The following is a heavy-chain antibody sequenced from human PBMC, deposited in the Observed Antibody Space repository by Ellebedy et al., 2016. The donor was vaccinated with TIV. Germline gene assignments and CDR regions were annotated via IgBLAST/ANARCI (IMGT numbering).Heavy chain of an antibody. CDR2: IYFSGRT. J-gene: IGHJ4*02. V-gene: IGHV4-59*01. D-gene: IGHD2-21*01. CDR1: GGSISGYY. Sequence: SETLSLXXTVSGGSISGYYWSWIRQPPGKGLEWIAYIYFSGRTNYNPSLQSRVTISGDTSKNQFSLKLSSVTAADTAVYYCARFRGGGDSSYFDHWGQGTLVTVSS. CDR3: ARFRGGGDSSYFDH.